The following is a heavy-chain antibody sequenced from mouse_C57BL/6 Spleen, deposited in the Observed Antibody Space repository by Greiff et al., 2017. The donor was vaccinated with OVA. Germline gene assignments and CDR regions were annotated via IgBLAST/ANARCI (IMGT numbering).Heavy chain of an antibody. CDR2: IDPEDGDT. J-gene: IGHJ3*01. Sequence: EVQLQQSGAELVRPGASVKLSCTASGFNIKDYYMHWVKQRPEQGLEWIGRIDPEDGDTEYAPKFQGKATMTADTSSNTVYLQLSSLTSEDTAVYYCTTGGYYSWFAYWGQGTLVTVSA. CDR1: GFNIKDYY. CDR3: TTGGYYSWFAY. D-gene: IGHD2-3*01. V-gene: IGHV14-1*01.